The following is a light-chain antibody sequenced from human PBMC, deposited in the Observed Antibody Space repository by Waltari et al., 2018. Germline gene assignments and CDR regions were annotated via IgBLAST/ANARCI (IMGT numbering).Light chain of an antibody. CDR2: KNY. J-gene: IGLJ2*01. V-gene: IGLV1-47*01. Sequence: QTVLNQPPSASETPRQRVPILFSACNTNIGLTSVICYQQFPGAAPKLLIYKNYERPSGVPDRLPCSKSGTSASLAISGLRSEDEADYYCAAWDDSLSGVVFGGGTKLTVL. CDR1: NTNIGLTS. CDR3: AAWDDSLSGVV.